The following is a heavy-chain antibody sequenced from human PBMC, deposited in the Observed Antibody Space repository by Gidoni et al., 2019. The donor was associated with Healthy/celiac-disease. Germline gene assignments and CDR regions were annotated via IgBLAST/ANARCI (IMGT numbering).Heavy chain of an antibody. J-gene: IGHJ4*01. V-gene: IGHV3-9*01. Sequence: EVQLVESGGGLVQLGRSLRLSCAASGFTFDDYAMDWGRQAPGKGLKWVSGISWNSGSIGYADSVKGRFTISRDKAKSSLYLQKNSLRDEDTALYYCAKDITGATEYFDYWGQGTLVTVSS. CDR2: ISWNSGSI. CDR1: GFTFDDYA. CDR3: AKDITGATEYFDY. D-gene: IGHD1-7*01.